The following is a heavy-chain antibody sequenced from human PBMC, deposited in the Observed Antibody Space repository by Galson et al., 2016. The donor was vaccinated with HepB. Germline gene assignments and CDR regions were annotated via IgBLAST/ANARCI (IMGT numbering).Heavy chain of an antibody. CDR3: ASHCGGDCYNNLADAFDI. Sequence: SDTLSLTCTVTIGSISISRYYWGWIRQPPGKGLEWIGSVYYSGTAYYDPFLIRRVFLTVDTSKNQFSLSLSFVTAGDTAVYFCASHCGGDCYNNLADAFDIWGRGTMVTVSS. V-gene: IGHV4-39*01. J-gene: IGHJ3*02. CDR2: VYYSGTA. CDR1: IGSISISRYY. D-gene: IGHD2-21*01.